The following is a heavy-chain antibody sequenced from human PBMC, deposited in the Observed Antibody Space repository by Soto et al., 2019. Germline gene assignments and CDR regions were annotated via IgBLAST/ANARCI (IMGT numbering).Heavy chain of an antibody. CDR1: GYTFTGSG. V-gene: IGHV1-18*01. Sequence: AXVKGSCKASGYTFTGSGLPWLRQAPGQGPEWMGWISTSNGDTDYAQQFQGRVAMTTDTSTNTAYMELRSLRSDDTAVYYCARTRDGTYDYWGQGTLVTVSS. CDR2: ISTSNGDT. J-gene: IGHJ4*02. CDR3: ARTRDGTYDY. D-gene: IGHD1-1*01.